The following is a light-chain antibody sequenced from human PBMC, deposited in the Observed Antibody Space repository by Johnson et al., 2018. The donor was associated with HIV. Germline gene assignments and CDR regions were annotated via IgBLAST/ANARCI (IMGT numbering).Light chain of an antibody. V-gene: IGLV1-51*02. J-gene: IGLJ1*01. Sequence: QPVLTQPPSVSVATGQKVTISCSGSSSNIGKNHVSWYQQFPGTAPKLLVYEDDKRPSGIPDRFSGSTSGTSATLGITGLQTGDEADYYCGTWDSSLSAYVFGTGTKFTVL. CDR1: SSNIGKNH. CDR3: GTWDSSLSAYV. CDR2: EDD.